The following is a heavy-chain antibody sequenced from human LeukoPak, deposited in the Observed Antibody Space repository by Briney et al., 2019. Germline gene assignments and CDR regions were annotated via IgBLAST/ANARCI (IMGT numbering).Heavy chain of an antibody. CDR3: ARSDSSGYIFDY. V-gene: IGHV4-30-4*01. D-gene: IGHD3-22*01. CDR1: GGSISSGDYY. J-gene: IGHJ4*02. Sequence: SQTLSLTCTVSGGSISSGDYYWSWIRQPPGKGLEWIGYIYYSGSTYYNPPLKSRVTISVDTSKNQFSLKLSSVTAADTAVYYCARSDSSGYIFDYWGQGTLVTVSS. CDR2: IYYSGST.